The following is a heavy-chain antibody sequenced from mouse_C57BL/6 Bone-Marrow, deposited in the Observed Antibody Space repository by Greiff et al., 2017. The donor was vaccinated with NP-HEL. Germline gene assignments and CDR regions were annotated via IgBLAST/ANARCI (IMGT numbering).Heavy chain of an antibody. CDR2: IWSGGST. D-gene: IGHD3-2*02. Sequence: QVQLQQSGPGLVQPSQSLSITCTVSGFSLTSYGVHWVRQSPGKGLEWLGVIWSGGSTDYNAAFISSLSISKDNSKSQVLFKMNRLQADDTAIYYCARIGWRDYFDYWGQGTTRTVSS. V-gene: IGHV2-2*01. CDR1: GFSLTSYG. CDR3: ARIGWRDYFDY. J-gene: IGHJ2*01.